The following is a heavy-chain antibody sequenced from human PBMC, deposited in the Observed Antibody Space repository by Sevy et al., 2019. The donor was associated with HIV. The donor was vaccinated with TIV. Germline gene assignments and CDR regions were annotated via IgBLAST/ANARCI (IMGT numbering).Heavy chain of an antibody. D-gene: IGHD6-19*01. Sequence: GGSLRLSCAASGFTFSSYGMHWVRQAPGKGLEWVAFIRYDGSNKYYADSMKGRFTISRDNSKNTLYLQMNSLRAEDTAVYYCAKDIAYSGGWYEGSYWGQGTLVTVSS. J-gene: IGHJ4*02. CDR2: IRYDGSNK. CDR1: GFTFSSYG. V-gene: IGHV3-30*02. CDR3: AKDIAYSGGWYEGSY.